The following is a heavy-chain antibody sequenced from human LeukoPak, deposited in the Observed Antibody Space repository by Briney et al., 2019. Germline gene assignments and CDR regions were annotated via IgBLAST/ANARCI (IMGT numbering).Heavy chain of an antibody. V-gene: IGHV3-66*01. J-gene: IGHJ4*02. Sequence: GGSLRLSCAASGFTVSSNYMSWVRQAPGKGLEWVSVIYSGGSRYYADSVKGRFTIYRDNSKNTLYLQMNSLRAEDTAVYYCARDKFTQDASGSYWGQGTLVTVSS. CDR2: IYSGGSR. CDR3: ARDKFTQDASGSY. CDR1: GFTVSSNY. D-gene: IGHD3-10*01.